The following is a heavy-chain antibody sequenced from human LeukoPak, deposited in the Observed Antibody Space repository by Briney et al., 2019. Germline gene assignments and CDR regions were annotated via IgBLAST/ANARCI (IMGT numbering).Heavy chain of an antibody. CDR3: ARDGISCTGGHCYFAS. CDR1: GFILSNYW. D-gene: IGHD2-8*02. CDR2: INNDGSST. J-gene: IGHJ4*02. Sequence: QTGGSLRLSCATSGFILSNYWMHWVRQAPGKGLVWVSRINNDGSSTTYADSVKGRLTISRDNARNTLYLQMNSLRAEDTAVYYCARDGISCTGGHCYFASWGQGTLVTVSS. V-gene: IGHV3-74*01.